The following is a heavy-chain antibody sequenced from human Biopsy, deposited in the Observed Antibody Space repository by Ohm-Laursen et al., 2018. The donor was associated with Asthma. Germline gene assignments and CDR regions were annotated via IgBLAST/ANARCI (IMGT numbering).Heavy chain of an antibody. CDR2: ISYDGSNK. CDR3: ASQSSGPDFWSGYYYFDY. J-gene: IGHJ4*02. D-gene: IGHD3-3*01. V-gene: IGHV3-30*03. Sequence: SLRLSCAASGFTFSSYGMYWVRQAPGKGLEWVAVISYDGSNKYYADSVKVRFTISRDNSKNTLYLQMNSLRAEDTAVYYCASQSSGPDFWSGYYYFDYWGQGTLVTVSS. CDR1: GFTFSSYG.